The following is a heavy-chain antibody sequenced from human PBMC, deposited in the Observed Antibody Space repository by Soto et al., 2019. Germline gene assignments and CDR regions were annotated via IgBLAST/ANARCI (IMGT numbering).Heavy chain of an antibody. CDR1: GFRISNYF. V-gene: IGHV3-7*03. J-gene: IGHJ6*02. CDR3: ARPRFRGMDV. CDR2: IKEDGSEK. D-gene: IGHD3-10*01. Sequence: QAVGSLRLSCVGSGFRISNYFMSWVRQAPGKGLEWVANIKEDGSEKYYVESVKGRFTISRDNAKNSLYLQVNSLRDEDTAVYYCARPRFRGMDVWGQGTTVTVSS.